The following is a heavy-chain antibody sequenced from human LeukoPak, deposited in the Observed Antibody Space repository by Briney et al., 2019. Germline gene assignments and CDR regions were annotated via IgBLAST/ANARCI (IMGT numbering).Heavy chain of an antibody. Sequence: SVKVSCKASGGTFSRYAISWVRQAPGQGLEWVGGIMPIFRTANYAQKFQGRVTVTTDESAGIVYMELSSLRSEDTAVYYCASGVHDSSGALGDWGQGTLVTVSS. CDR1: GGTFSRYA. CDR3: ASGVHDSSGALGD. D-gene: IGHD3-22*01. V-gene: IGHV1-69*05. J-gene: IGHJ4*02. CDR2: IMPIFRTA.